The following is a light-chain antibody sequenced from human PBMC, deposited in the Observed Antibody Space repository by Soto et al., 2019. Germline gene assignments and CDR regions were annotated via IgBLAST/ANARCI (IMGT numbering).Light chain of an antibody. V-gene: IGLV1-44*01. CDR3: AAWDDSLNGYV. J-gene: IGLJ1*01. CDR2: NNN. Sequence: QSVLTQPPSASGNPGQRVTISCSGGSSNIGTNAVNWYQQLPGTAPKLLIYNNNQRPSGFPDRFSGSKSGTSASMAISGLPAEDEADYYCAAWDDSLNGYVFGPGTKLTGL. CDR1: SSNIGTNA.